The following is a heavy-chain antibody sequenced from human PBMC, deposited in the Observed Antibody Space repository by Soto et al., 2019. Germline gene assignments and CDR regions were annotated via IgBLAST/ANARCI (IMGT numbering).Heavy chain of an antibody. Sequence: RGESLKISCKGSGYSFTSYWISWVRQMPGKGLEWMGRIDPSDSYTNYSPSFQGHVTISADKSISTAYLQWSSLKASDTAMYYCARGVTGTTYYYYGMDVWGQGTTVTVSS. CDR2: IDPSDSYT. J-gene: IGHJ6*02. V-gene: IGHV5-10-1*01. D-gene: IGHD1-20*01. CDR3: ARGVTGTTYYYYGMDV. CDR1: GYSFTSYW.